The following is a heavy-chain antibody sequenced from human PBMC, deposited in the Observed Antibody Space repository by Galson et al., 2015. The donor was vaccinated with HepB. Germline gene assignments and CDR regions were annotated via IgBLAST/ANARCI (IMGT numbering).Heavy chain of an antibody. J-gene: IGHJ4*02. CDR3: AVGATYFDY. CDR2: TYYRSKWYN. Sequence: CAISGDSVSSNSVAWNWIRQSPSRGLEWLGRTYYRSKWYNDYAVSVKSRITINPDTSKNQFSLQLSSVTPEDTAVYYCAVGATYFDYWGQGILVTVSS. CDR1: GDSVSSNSVA. D-gene: IGHD1-26*01. V-gene: IGHV6-1*01.